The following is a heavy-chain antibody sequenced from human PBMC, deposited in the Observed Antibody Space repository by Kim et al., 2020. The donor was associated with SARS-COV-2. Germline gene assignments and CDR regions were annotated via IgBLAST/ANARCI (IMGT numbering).Heavy chain of an antibody. CDR1: GFSFSKNY. V-gene: IGHV3-53*04. CDR3: ARLNKYYFDL. CDR2: IYSVGST. Sequence: GGSLRLSCAASGFSFSKNYMSWVRQAPGKGLEWVSSIYSVGSTYYGDSVKGRFTISRHNSKNTLSLQMNSLRPEDTAVYYCARLNKYYFDLWGQRTLVTVSS. J-gene: IGHJ4*01.